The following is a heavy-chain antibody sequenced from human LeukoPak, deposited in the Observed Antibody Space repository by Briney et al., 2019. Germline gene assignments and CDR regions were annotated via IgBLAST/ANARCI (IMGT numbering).Heavy chain of an antibody. D-gene: IGHD3-3*01. V-gene: IGHV4-30-2*01. Sequence: PSETLSLTCAASGGSISSGGYSWSWIRQPPGKGLGWIGYIYHSGSTYYNPSLKSRVTISVDRSKNQFSLKLSSVTAADTAVYYCARASDFWSGFDCWGQGTLVTVSS. CDR1: GGSISSGGYS. J-gene: IGHJ4*02. CDR2: IYHSGST. CDR3: ARASDFWSGFDC.